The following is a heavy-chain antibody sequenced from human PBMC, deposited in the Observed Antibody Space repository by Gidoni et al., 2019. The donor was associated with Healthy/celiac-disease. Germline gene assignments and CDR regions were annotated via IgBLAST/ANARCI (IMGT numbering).Heavy chain of an antibody. D-gene: IGHD3-3*01. CDR1: GGSISSSSYY. CDR2: IYYSVST. J-gene: IGHJ4*02. Sequence: QLQLQESGPGLVKPSETLSLTCTVSGGSISSSSYYWGWIRQPPGKGREWIGSIYYSVSTYYNPSLKSRVTISVDTSKNQFSLKLSSVTAADTAVYYCARLSGYDFWSGYYLFDYWGQGTLVTVSS. CDR3: ARLSGYDFWSGYYLFDY. V-gene: IGHV4-39*01.